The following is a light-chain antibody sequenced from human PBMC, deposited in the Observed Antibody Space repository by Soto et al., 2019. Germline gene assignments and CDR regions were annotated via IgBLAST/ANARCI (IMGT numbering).Light chain of an antibody. V-gene: IGKV3-15*01. CDR2: GES. J-gene: IGKJ1*01. Sequence: EIVMTQSPATLSVSPGERATLSCRASQSVSSNLAWYQQKPGQAPRLLIYGESTRATGIPARFSGSGSGTEFTLTISSLQSEDFAVYYCQQYNNWLSFGQGTKVDIK. CDR1: QSVSSN. CDR3: QQYNNWLS.